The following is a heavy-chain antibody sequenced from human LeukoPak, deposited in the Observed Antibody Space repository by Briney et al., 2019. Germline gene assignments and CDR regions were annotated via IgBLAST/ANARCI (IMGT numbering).Heavy chain of an antibody. D-gene: IGHD4-17*01. CDR3: AKGAHYGANAFDI. V-gene: IGHV3-23*01. CDR1: GFTFTDWY. J-gene: IGHJ3*02. CDR2: ISGSGGST. Sequence: TGGSLRLSCAASGFTFTDWYMSWVRQAPGKGLEWVSAISGSGGSTNYADSVKGRFTLSRDNSKNTLYLQMNSLRAEDTAVYYCAKGAHYGANAFDIWGQGTMVTVS.